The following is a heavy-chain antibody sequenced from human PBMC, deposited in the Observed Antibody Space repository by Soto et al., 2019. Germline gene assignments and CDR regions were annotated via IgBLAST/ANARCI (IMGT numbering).Heavy chain of an antibody. Sequence: QVQLQESGPGLVKPSETLSLTCTVSGGSISSYYWSWIRQPPGKGLEWIGYIYYSGSTNYNPSLKSRVTISVDTSKNQFSLKLSSVTAADTAVYYCARGIYDILTGYYMRDYYYGMDVWGQGTMVTVSS. V-gene: IGHV4-59*01. CDR3: ARGIYDILTGYYMRDYYYGMDV. CDR2: IYYSGST. D-gene: IGHD3-9*01. CDR1: GGSISSYY. J-gene: IGHJ6*02.